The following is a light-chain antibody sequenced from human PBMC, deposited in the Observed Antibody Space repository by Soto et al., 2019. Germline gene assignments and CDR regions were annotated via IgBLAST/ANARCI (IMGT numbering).Light chain of an antibody. CDR1: SSDVGGYDY. CDR3: GSYASSLYV. J-gene: IGLJ1*01. CDR2: EVA. Sequence: QSALTQPASVSGSPGQSITISCTGTSSDVGGYDYVSWYQQHPGKAPKLMIYEVANRPSGFSNRFSGSKSGNTASLTIPGLQAEDEADYYCGSYASSLYVFGTGTKVTVL. V-gene: IGLV2-14*01.